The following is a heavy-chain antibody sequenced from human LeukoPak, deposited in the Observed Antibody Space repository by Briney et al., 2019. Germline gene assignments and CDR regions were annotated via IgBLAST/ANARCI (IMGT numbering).Heavy chain of an antibody. CDR2: ISSSSSYI. CDR3: AREEGGYYDSSGYPVGMIDY. Sequence: GGSLRLSCAASGFTFSRYSMNWVRQAPGKGLEWVSSISSSSSYIYYADSVKGRFTISRDNAKNSLYLQMNSLRAEDTAVYYCAREEGGYYDSSGYPVGMIDYWGQGTLVTVSS. J-gene: IGHJ4*02. V-gene: IGHV3-21*01. CDR1: GFTFSRYS. D-gene: IGHD3-22*01.